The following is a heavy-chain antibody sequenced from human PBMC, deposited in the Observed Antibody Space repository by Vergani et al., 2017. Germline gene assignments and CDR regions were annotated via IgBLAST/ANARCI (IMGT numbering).Heavy chain of an antibody. V-gene: IGHV4-28*07. CDR3: ARLGGSSTSPMGFDP. D-gene: IGHD2-2*01. J-gene: IGHJ5*02. CDR1: GYSISSSNW. CDR2: IYYSGST. Sequence: QVQLQESGPGLVKPSDTLSLTCAVSGYSISSSNWWGWIRQPPGKGLEWLGRIYYSGSTNYNPSLKSRVTISVDTSKNQFSLKLSSVTAADTAVYYCARLGGSSTSPMGFDPWGQGTLVTVSS.